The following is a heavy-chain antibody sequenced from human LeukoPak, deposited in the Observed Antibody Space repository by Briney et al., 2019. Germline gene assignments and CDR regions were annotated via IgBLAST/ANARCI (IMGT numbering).Heavy chain of an antibody. CDR1: GFTFSSYA. J-gene: IGHJ4*02. Sequence: GGSLRLSCAASGFTFSSYALSWVRQAPGKGLEWVSAISGSGGSTYYADSVKGRFTISRDNSKNTLYLQMNSLRAEDTAVYYCAKAISDVTICGVVIINFDYWGQGTLVTVSS. CDR2: ISGSGGST. D-gene: IGHD3-3*01. CDR3: AKAISDVTICGVVIINFDY. V-gene: IGHV3-23*01.